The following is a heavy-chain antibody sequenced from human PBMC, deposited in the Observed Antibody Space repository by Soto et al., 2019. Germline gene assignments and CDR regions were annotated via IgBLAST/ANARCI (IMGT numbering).Heavy chain of an antibody. D-gene: IGHD3-10*01. Sequence: GGSLRLSCAASGFTFSSYGMHWVRQAPGKGLEWVAVIWYDGSNKYYADSVKGRFTISRDNSKNTLYLQMNSLRAEDTAVYYCARDPGGYGMDVWGQGTTVTVSS. V-gene: IGHV3-33*01. J-gene: IGHJ6*02. CDR1: GFTFSSYG. CDR3: ARDPGGYGMDV. CDR2: IWYDGSNK.